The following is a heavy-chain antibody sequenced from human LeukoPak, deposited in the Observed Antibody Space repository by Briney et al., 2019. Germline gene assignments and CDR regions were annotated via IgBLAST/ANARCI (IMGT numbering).Heavy chain of an antibody. CDR3: ARRDYYGSGSYWGAFDY. Sequence: GESLKISCKGSGYSFTAYWIGWVRQMPGKGLEWMGVVYPGDSDSDTKYSPSFQGQVTISADKSISTAYRQWNSLKASDTATYYCARRDYYGSGSYWGAFDYWGQGTLVTVSS. V-gene: IGHV5-51*01. CDR2: VYPGDSDSDT. D-gene: IGHD3-10*01. J-gene: IGHJ4*02. CDR1: GYSFTAYW.